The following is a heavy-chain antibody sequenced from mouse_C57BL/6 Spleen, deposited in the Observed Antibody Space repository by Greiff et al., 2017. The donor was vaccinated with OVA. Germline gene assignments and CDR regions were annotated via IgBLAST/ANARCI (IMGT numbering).Heavy chain of an antibody. CDR3: ARGAGTHGFDY. J-gene: IGHJ2*01. Sequence: VQLQQSGPELVKPGASVKISCKASGYTFTDYYMNWVKQSHGKSLEWIGDINPNNGGTSYNQKFKGKATLTVDKSSSTAYMELRSLTSEDSAVYYCARGAGTHGFDYWGQGTTLTVSS. CDR1: GYTFTDYY. CDR2: INPNNGGT. D-gene: IGHD4-1*01. V-gene: IGHV1-26*01.